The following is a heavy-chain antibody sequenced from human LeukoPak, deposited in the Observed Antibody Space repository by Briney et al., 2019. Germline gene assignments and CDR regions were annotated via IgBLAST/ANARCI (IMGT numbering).Heavy chain of an antibody. V-gene: IGHV3-7*01. CDR1: GFTFSNYW. CDR2: IKPDGSDK. CDR3: ARDVLVVGATIYFDY. D-gene: IGHD1-26*01. J-gene: IGHJ4*02. Sequence: GGSLRPSCAASGFTFSNYWMSWVRQAPGKGLEWVANIKPDGSDKYYVDSVKGRFTISRDNAKNSLYLQVNSLSAEDTAVYYCARDVLVVGATIYFDYWGQGTLVTVSS.